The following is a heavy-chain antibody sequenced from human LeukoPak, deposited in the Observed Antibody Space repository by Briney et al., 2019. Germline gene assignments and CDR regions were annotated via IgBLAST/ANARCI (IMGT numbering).Heavy chain of an antibody. CDR2: INTRSGDT. J-gene: IGHJ4*02. D-gene: IGHD6-19*01. CDR1: GYTFTGYY. Sequence: GASVKVSCKASGYTFTGYYMHWVRQAPGQRLEWMGWINTRSGDTEYSYEFQGRVTITRDIAESIASMELRSLRSDDMGVYYCARDSGRGWYEFRWGQGTLVTVSS. CDR3: ARDSGRGWYEFR. V-gene: IGHV1-3*03.